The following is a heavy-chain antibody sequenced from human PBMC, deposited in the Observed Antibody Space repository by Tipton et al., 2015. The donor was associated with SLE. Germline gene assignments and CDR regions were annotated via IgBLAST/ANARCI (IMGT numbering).Heavy chain of an antibody. J-gene: IGHJ3*02. V-gene: IGHV4-34*01. CDR3: ARLPYLWQWLVRAFDI. CDR1: GGSFSGYY. Sequence: GLVKPSETLSLTCAVYGGSFSGYYWSWIRQPPGKGLEWIGEINHSGSTNYNPSLKSRVTISVDTSKSQFSLKLSSVTAADTAVYYCARLPYLWQWLVRAFDIWGQGTMVTVSS. D-gene: IGHD6-19*01. CDR2: INHSGST.